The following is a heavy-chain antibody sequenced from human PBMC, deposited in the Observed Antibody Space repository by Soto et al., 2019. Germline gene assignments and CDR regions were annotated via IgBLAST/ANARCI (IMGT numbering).Heavy chain of an antibody. CDR2: ISAYNGNT. Sequence: ASVKVSCKASGYTFTSYGISWVRQAPGQGLEWMGWISAYNGNTNYAQKLQGRVTMTTDTSTSTAYMELRSLRSDDTAVYYCARDHIVVVPAAIPYYYYYGMDVWGQGTTVTVSS. CDR1: GYTFTSYG. V-gene: IGHV1-18*04. J-gene: IGHJ6*02. CDR3: ARDHIVVVPAAIPYYYYYGMDV. D-gene: IGHD2-2*02.